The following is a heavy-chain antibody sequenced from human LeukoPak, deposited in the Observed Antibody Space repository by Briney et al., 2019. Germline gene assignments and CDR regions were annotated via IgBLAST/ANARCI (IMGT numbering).Heavy chain of an antibody. CDR3: AREVGYYYDSSGYYYY. CDR2: MNPNSGNT. D-gene: IGHD3-22*01. J-gene: IGHJ4*02. Sequence: ASVKVSCKASGYTFTSYDINWVRQATGQGLEWMGWMNPNSGNTGYAQKFQGRVTMTRNTSISTAYMELSSLRSEDTAVYYCAREVGYYYDSSGYYYYWGQGTLVTVSS. V-gene: IGHV1-8*01. CDR1: GYTFTSYD.